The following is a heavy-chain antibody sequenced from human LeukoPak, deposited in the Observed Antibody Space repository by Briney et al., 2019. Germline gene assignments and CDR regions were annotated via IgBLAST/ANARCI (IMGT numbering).Heavy chain of an antibody. CDR3: ARDNYAGANWFDS. CDR1: GGTFSSYA. D-gene: IGHD1-7*01. V-gene: IGHV1-69*05. CDR2: IVPIFGTA. J-gene: IGHJ5*01. Sequence: SVKVSCKASGGTFSSYAISWVRQAPGQGLEWMGGIVPIFGTANYAQKFQGRVTITTDESTSTAYMELSSLRSEDTAVYYCARDNYAGANWFDSWGQGTLVTVSS.